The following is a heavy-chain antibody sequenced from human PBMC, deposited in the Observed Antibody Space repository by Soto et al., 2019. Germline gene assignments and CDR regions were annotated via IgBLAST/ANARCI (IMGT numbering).Heavy chain of an antibody. J-gene: IGHJ6*02. V-gene: IGHV4-59*01. D-gene: IGHD1-1*01. CDR2: IYYSGST. CDR3: ARVLDAGPYYYYGMDV. CDR1: GGSISSYY. Sequence: SETLSLTCTVSGGSISSYYWSWIRQPPGKGLEWIGYIYYSGSTNYNPSLKSRVTISVDTSKNQFSLKLSSVTAADTAVYYCARVLDAGPYYYYGMDVWGQGTTVTVSS.